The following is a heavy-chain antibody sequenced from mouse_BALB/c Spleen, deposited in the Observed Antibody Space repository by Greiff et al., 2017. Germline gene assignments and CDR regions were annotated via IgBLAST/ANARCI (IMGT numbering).Heavy chain of an antibody. CDR1: GFTFSSYT. V-gene: IGHV5-9*03. D-gene: IGHD3-3*01. Sequence: EVHLVESGGGLVKPGGSLKLSCAASGFTFSSYTMSWVRQTPEKRLEWVATISSGGGNTYYPDSVKGRFTISRDNAKNNLYLQMRSLRSVDTALYYCKRDGDYYAMDYWGQGTSVTVSS. J-gene: IGHJ4*01. CDR3: KRDGDYYAMDY. CDR2: ISSGGGNT.